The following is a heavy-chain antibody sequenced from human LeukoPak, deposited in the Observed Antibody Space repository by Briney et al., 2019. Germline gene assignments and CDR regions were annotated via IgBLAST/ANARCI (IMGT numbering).Heavy chain of an antibody. J-gene: IGHJ4*02. CDR3: AREGGYVFDY. CDR2: IYSSGNT. CDR1: GFSVNINH. V-gene: IGHV3-53*01. D-gene: IGHD5-12*01. Sequence: GGSLRLSCAASGFSVNINHMIWVRQAPGKGPEWVSVIYSSGNTYYADSVKGRFTISRDNSKNTVYLQMNSLRPEDTAMYYCAREGGYVFDYWGQGTLVTVSS.